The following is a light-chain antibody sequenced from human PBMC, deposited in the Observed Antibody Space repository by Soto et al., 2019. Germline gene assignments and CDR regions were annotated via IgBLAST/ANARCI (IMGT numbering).Light chain of an antibody. V-gene: IGLV1-40*01. Sequence: QSVLTQPPSVSGAPGQRVTMSCTGGSSNIGAGYDVHWFQHLPGTAPKLLIYGNINRLSGVPDRFSGSKSGTSGSLAITGLQAEDEADYYCQSYDSSLSAWVFGGGTKVTVL. J-gene: IGLJ3*02. CDR3: QSYDSSLSAWV. CDR2: GNI. CDR1: SSNIGAGYD.